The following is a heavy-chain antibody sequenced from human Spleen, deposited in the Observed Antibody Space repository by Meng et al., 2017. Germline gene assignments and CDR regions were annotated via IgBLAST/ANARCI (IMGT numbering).Heavy chain of an antibody. Sequence: GESLKISCAASGFTFSSYSMNWVRQAPGKGLEWVSSISSSSSYIYYADSVKGRFTISRDNAKNSLELQMNSLRAEDTAVYYCARDRNTHGMDVWGQGTTVTVSS. CDR2: ISSSSSYI. D-gene: IGHD1-14*01. CDR3: ARDRNTHGMDV. CDR1: GFTFSSYS. V-gene: IGHV3-21*01. J-gene: IGHJ6*02.